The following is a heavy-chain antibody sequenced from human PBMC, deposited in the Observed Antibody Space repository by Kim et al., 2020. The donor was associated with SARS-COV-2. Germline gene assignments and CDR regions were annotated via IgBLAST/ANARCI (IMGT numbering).Heavy chain of an antibody. Sequence: GGSLRLSCAASGLTLSNFAMSWVRQAPGKGLEWVSAISSSSAYTKYADSVKGRFTVSRDNAKNSLYLQMNSLRDEDTAVYHCATGGQDDVWDYWGQGTLVTVSS. CDR3: ATGGQDDVWDY. V-gene: IGHV3-21*01. D-gene: IGHD3-16*01. CDR2: ISSSSAYT. CDR1: GLTLSNFA. J-gene: IGHJ4*02.